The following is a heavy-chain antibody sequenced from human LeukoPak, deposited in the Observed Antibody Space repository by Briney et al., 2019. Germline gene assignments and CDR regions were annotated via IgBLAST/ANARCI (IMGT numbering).Heavy chain of an antibody. V-gene: IGHV4-61*09. CDR3: ARGGYDFWSGIHGAFDI. Sequence: PSQTLSLTCTVSGGSISSGSYYWSWIRQPAGKGLEWIGEINHSGSTNYNPSLKSRVTISVDTSKNQFSLKLSSVTAADTAVYYCARGGYDFWSGIHGAFDIWGQGTMVTVSS. D-gene: IGHD3-3*01. J-gene: IGHJ3*02. CDR2: INHSGST. CDR1: GGSISSGSYY.